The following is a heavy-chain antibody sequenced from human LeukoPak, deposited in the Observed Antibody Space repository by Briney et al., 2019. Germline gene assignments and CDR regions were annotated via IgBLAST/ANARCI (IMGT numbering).Heavy chain of an antibody. CDR1: GGSISSSNW. CDR3: ASVAEGSRGDLNN. V-gene: IGHV4-4*02. J-gene: IGHJ4*02. CDR2: IYHSGST. D-gene: IGHD2-15*01. Sequence: SETLSLTCGVSGGSISSSNWWSWVRQTPGKGLEWIGEIYHSGSTNYNPSLKSRVIISVDKSKNQFSLKLTSVTAADTAIYYCASVAEGSRGDLNNWGQGTLVTVSS.